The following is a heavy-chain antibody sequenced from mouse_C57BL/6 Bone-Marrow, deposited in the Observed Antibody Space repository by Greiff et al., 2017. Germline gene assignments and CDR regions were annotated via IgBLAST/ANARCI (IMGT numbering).Heavy chain of an antibody. Sequence: QVQLQQPGAEFVMPGASVKLSCKASGYTFTSYWMHWVKQRPGQGLEWIGEIDPSDSYTNYNQKFKGKSTLTVDKSSSTAYMQLSSLTSEDSAVYYCARNLYYGYDGYFDVWGTGTTVTVSS. V-gene: IGHV1-69*01. CDR3: ARNLYYGYDGYFDV. CDR2: IDPSDSYT. CDR1: GYTFTSYW. J-gene: IGHJ1*03. D-gene: IGHD2-2*01.